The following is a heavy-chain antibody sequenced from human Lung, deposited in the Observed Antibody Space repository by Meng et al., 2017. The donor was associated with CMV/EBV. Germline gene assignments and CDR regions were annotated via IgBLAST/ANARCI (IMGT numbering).Heavy chain of an antibody. CDR3: ARIYYDSNADN. V-gene: IGHV3-30*02. D-gene: IGHD3-22*01. CDR2: IRYDGSNK. J-gene: IGHJ4*02. CDR1: GLTCSSYD. Sequence: SCAASGLTCSSYDMHWVRQAPGKGLEWVAFIRYDGSNKYYADSVEGRFTISRDNSKNTLYLQMNSLRVEDTAVYYCARIYYDSNADNWGQGTLVTVSS.